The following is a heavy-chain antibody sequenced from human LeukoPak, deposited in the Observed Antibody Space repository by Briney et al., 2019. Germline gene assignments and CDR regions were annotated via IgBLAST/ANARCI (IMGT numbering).Heavy chain of an antibody. CDR2: INQDGSEK. V-gene: IGHV3-7*01. CDR3: ATYGSGRYSAFDT. CDR1: GFTFSSYW. D-gene: IGHD3-10*01. Sequence: GGSLRLSCAASGFTFSSYWRSWVRHTPGKGLEWVANINQDGSEKYYVDSVKGRFTISRDNAKNSLYLQMNSLRAEDTAVYYCATYGSGRYSAFDTWGQGTMVTVSS. J-gene: IGHJ3*02.